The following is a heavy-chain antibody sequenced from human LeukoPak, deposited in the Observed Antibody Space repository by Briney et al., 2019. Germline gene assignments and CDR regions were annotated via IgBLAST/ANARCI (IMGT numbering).Heavy chain of an antibody. J-gene: IGHJ5*02. CDR3: ARGLELLGGRMPTDLEWFDP. Sequence: ASVKVSCKASGYTFTSYYMHWVRQAPGQGLEWMGIINPSGGSTSYAQKFQGRVTMTRDTSTSTVYMELSSLRSEDTAVYYCARGLELLGGRMPTDLEWFDPWGQGTLVTVSS. CDR2: INPSGGST. CDR1: GYTFTSYY. D-gene: IGHD2-2*01. V-gene: IGHV1-46*01.